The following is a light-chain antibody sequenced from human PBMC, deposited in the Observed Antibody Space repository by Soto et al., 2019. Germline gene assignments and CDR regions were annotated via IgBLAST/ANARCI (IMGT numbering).Light chain of an antibody. V-gene: IGLV2-14*01. CDR1: SSDVGGYNY. Sequence: QSALTQPASVSGSPGQSITISCTGTSSDVGGYNYVSWYQRHPGKAPKLMIYEVSNRPSGVSDRFSGSRSGNTASLTISGLQAEDESDYYCISYTSSSTWVFGGGTK. CDR3: ISYTSSSTWV. CDR2: EVS. J-gene: IGLJ3*02.